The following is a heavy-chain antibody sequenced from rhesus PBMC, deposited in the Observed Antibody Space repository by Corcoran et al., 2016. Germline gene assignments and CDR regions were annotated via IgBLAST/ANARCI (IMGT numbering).Heavy chain of an antibody. CDR3: ARLAIVVVIPISDTLDV. V-gene: IGHV4-80*01. CDR2: IKGDSERP. Sequence: QVQLQESGPGLVKPSETLSLTCAVSGGSFSSYWWSWIRQPPGKGLEGIGEIKGDSERPNHHPALKSRVTISKEASKNQFSLKLSSVTAADTAVYYCARLAIVVVIPISDTLDVWGRGVLVTVSS. J-gene: IGHJ5-2*02. CDR1: GGSFSSYW. D-gene: IGHD3-16*01.